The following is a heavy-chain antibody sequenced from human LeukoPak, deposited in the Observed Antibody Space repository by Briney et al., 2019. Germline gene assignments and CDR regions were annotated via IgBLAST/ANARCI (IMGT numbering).Heavy chain of an antibody. CDR2: ISGSGGST. Sequence: GGSLRLSCAASGFTFSSYAMSWVRQAPGKGLEWVSAISGSGGSTYYADSVKGRFTISRDNSKNTLYLQMNSLRAEDTAVYYCAKAPVFIVVVPAAIWDWGQGTLVTVSS. CDR3: AKAPVFIVVVPAAIWD. V-gene: IGHV3-23*01. J-gene: IGHJ4*02. CDR1: GFTFSSYA. D-gene: IGHD2-2*02.